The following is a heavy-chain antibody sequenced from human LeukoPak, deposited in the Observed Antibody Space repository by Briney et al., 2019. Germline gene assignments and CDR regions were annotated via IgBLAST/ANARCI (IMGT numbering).Heavy chain of an antibody. Sequence: GGSLRLSCAASGFTFSSYWMHWVRQAPGKGLVWVSRINSDGSSTSYADSVKGRFTISRDNAKNTLYLQMNSLRAEDTAVYYCALWYYYGSGSHNYYYYGMDVWGQGTTVTVSS. J-gene: IGHJ6*02. D-gene: IGHD3-10*01. CDR3: ALWYYYGSGSHNYYYYGMDV. CDR2: INSDGSST. V-gene: IGHV3-74*01. CDR1: GFTFSSYW.